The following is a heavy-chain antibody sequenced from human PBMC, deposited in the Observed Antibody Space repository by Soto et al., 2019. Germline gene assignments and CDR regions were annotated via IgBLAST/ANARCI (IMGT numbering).Heavy chain of an antibody. J-gene: IGHJ4*02. D-gene: IGHD1-26*01. Sequence: SVKVSCKASGGTFSSYAISWVRQAPGEGLEWMGGIIPIFGTANYAQKFQGRVTITADESTSTAYMELSSLRSEDTAVYYCATVRPDGSSTFVGSGLFDYWGQGTLVTVSS. CDR1: GGTFSSYA. CDR3: ATVRPDGSSTFVGSGLFDY. CDR2: IIPIFGTA. V-gene: IGHV1-69*13.